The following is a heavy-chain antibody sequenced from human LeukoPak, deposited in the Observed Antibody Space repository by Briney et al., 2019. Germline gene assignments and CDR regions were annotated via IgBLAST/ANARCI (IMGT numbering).Heavy chain of an antibody. Sequence: SETLSLTCAVYGGSFSGYYWSWIRQPPGKGLEWIGEINHSGSTYYNPSLKSRVTISVDTSKNQFSLKLSSVTAADTAVYYCARAEGAFDIWGQGTMVTVSS. CDR2: INHSGST. CDR1: GGSFSGYY. J-gene: IGHJ3*02. V-gene: IGHV4-34*09. CDR3: ARAEGAFDI.